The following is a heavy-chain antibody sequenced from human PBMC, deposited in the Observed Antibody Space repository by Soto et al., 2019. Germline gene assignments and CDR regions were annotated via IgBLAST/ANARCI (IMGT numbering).Heavy chain of an antibody. V-gene: IGHV3-23*01. CDR2: ITGGGRSA. J-gene: IGHJ6*02. CDR1: GFTFSTFV. D-gene: IGHD3-10*01. Sequence: GESLRLSCAASGFTFSTFVMTWVRQVPGEGLEWISCITGGGRSAYYADSVMGRVTISKDNSKNTLYLQISSLGVDDTADYHSAVHLGENYYTMDVWGQGTTVTVSS. CDR3: AVHLGENYYTMDV.